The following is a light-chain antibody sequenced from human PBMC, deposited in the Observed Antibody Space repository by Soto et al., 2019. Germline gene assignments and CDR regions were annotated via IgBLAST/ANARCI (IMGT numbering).Light chain of an antibody. CDR3: HQYGGSPLT. CDR1: QSVSSSY. CDR2: GAS. V-gene: IGKV3-20*01. J-gene: IGKJ4*01. Sequence: EIVLTQSPGTLSLSPGERATLSCRASQSVSSSYLAWYQQKPGQAPRLLMYGASSRATGIPDRFSGSGSGTDFTLTISRLEPEDFAVYYCHQYGGSPLTFGGGTKVDI.